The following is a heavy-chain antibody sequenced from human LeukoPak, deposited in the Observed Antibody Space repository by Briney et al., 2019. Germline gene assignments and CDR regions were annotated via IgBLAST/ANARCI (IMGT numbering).Heavy chain of an antibody. D-gene: IGHD5-24*01. J-gene: IGHJ6*03. CDR1: GFTFSSYR. Sequence: GGSLRLSCAASGFTFSSYRMTSVRQAPGKGVGWVSYISSRSSTIYYADSVKGRFTISKDNAKKSLYLQMNSLRAEDTAVYYCARDRAYYYYMDVWGKGTPVTVSS. CDR2: ISSRSSTI. CDR3: ARDRAYYYYMDV. V-gene: IGHV3-48*04.